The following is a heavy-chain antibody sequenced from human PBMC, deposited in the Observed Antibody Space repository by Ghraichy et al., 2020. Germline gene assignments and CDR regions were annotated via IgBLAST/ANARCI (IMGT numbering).Heavy chain of an antibody. Sequence: GGSLRLSCAASGFTFSTYWMSWVRQAPGKGLEWVANIKQDGSEKYHVDSVKGRFTISRDNAKNSLYLQMNSLRAEDTAVYYCARVGGGHLGELANDYWGQGTLVTVSS. V-gene: IGHV3-7*03. CDR1: GFTFSTYW. CDR3: ARVGGGHLGELANDY. CDR2: IKQDGSEK. J-gene: IGHJ4*02. D-gene: IGHD3-16*01.